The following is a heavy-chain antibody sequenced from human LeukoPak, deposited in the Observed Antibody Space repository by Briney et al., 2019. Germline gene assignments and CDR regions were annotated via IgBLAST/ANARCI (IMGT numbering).Heavy chain of an antibody. J-gene: IGHJ4*02. CDR1: GFTFSSYE. D-gene: IGHD3-22*01. V-gene: IGHV3-48*03. CDR2: ISSSGSKI. Sequence: GGSLRLSCAASGFTFSSYEMNWVRQAPGKGLEWVSYISSSGSKIYYEDSVKGRFTISRDNAKNSLYLQMNSLRAEDTAVYYCARDLGFGYYDSSGPEDYFDYWGQGTLVTVSS. CDR3: ARDLGFGYYDSSGPEDYFDY.